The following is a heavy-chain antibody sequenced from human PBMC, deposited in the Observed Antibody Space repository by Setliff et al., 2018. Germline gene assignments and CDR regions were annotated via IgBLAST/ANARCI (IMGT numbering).Heavy chain of an antibody. CDR2: INPSGGST. D-gene: IGHD6-19*01. Sequence: ASVKVSCKASGYTFTSYYMHWVRQAPGQGLEWMGIINPSGGSTSYAQKFQGRVTMTRDTSTSTVYMELSSLRAEDTAVYYCARDEGSGWYVGYWGQGTLVTVSS. CDR3: ARDEGSGWYVGY. J-gene: IGHJ4*02. CDR1: GYTFTSYY. V-gene: IGHV1-46*01.